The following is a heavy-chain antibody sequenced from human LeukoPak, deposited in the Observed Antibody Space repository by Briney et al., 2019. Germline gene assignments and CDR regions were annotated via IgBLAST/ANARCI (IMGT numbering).Heavy chain of an antibody. J-gene: IGHJ4*02. CDR3: ARAPYLTTMIHFDY. D-gene: IGHD3-22*01. Sequence: VSVKVSCKASGYTFTSYYMHWVRQAPGQGLEWMGIINPSGGSTSYAQKFQGRVTMTRNTSISTAYMELSSLRSEDTAVYYCARAPYLTTMIHFDYWGTGTLVTVSS. V-gene: IGHV1-46*01. CDR1: GYTFTSYY. CDR2: INPSGGST.